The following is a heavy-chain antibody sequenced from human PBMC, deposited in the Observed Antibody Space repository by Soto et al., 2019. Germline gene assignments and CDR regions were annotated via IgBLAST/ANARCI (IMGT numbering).Heavy chain of an antibody. CDR1: GGTFSSYA. CDR2: IIPIFGTA. V-gene: IGHV1-69*01. CDR3: ARMRGPMRWSGLMERFYYYGMDV. Sequence: QVQLVQSGAEVKKPGSSVKVSCKASGGTFSSYAISWVRQAPGQGLEWMGGIIPIFGTANYAQKFQGRVTITADESTSTAYMELSSLRTEDTAVYYCARMRGPMRWSGLMERFYYYGMDVWGQGTTVTVSS. J-gene: IGHJ6*02. D-gene: IGHD3-3*01.